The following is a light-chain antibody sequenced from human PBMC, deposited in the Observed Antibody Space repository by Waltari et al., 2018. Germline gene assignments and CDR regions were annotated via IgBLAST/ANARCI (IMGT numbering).Light chain of an antibody. J-gene: IGKJ1*01. CDR1: QGFSTY. CDR2: ETS. V-gene: IGKV1-17*02. CDR3: LQYNSHPWT. Sequence: DLQMTQSPSSLSASAGDTVTITCRASQGFSTYLNWYQQKPGKPPKRLIYETSNLESGVPSRFSGSGSGTDFTLTISNLQPEDFATYYCLQYNSHPWTFGQGTKLEIK.